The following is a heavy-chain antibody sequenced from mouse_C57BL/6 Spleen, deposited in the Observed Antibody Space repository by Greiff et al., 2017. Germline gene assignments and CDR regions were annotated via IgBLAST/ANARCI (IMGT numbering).Heavy chain of an antibody. J-gene: IGHJ2*01. CDR3: ARAYYGRGDYFDY. CDR2: IYPGDGDT. Sequence: QVQLQQSGPELVKPGASVKISCKASGYAFSSSWVNWVKQRPGKGLEWIGRIYPGDGDTNYNGKFKGKATLTADKSSSTAYMKLSSLTSEDAAVYFCARAYYGRGDYFDYWGQGTTLTV. V-gene: IGHV1-82*01. D-gene: IGHD1-1*01. CDR1: GYAFSSSW.